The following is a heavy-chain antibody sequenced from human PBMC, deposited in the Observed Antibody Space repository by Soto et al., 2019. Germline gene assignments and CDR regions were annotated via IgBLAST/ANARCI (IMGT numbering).Heavy chain of an antibody. V-gene: IGHV1-8*01. CDR3: VRLASFTSSCYWFDT. J-gene: IGHJ5*02. D-gene: IGHD6-13*01. Sequence: QVQLVQSGAEVKKPGASVKVSCKASGYTFTSYEINWVRQATGQGLEWMGWMNPNSGNTGYAQKFQGRVTMTRNTSISTAYIEQRSLRSEDTAVYYCVRLASFTSSCYWFDTWGQGTLVTVYS. CDR1: GYTFTSYE. CDR2: MNPNSGNT.